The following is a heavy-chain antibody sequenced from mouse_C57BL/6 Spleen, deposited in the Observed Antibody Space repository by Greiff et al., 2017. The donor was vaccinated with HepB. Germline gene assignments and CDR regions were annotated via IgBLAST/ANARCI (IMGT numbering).Heavy chain of an antibody. Sequence: QVQLQQPGAELVRPGSSVKLSCKASGYTFTSYWMDWVKQRPGQGLEWIGNIYPSDSETHYNQKFKDKATLTVDKSSSTAYMQLSSLTSEDSAVYYCAKWGYYDYDFWYFDVWGTGTTLTVSS. CDR3: AKWGYYDYDFWYFDV. CDR1: GYTFTSYW. D-gene: IGHD2-4*01. CDR2: IYPSDSET. V-gene: IGHV1-61*01. J-gene: IGHJ1*03.